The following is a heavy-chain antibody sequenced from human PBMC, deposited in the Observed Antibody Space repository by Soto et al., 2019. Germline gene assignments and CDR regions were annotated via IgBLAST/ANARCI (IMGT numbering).Heavy chain of an antibody. CDR2: ISAYNGNT. D-gene: IGHD3-10*01. CDR3: ARQDRWFASANWFDP. J-gene: IGHJ5*02. V-gene: IGHV1-18*04. CDR1: GYTFTSYG. Sequence: GASVKVSCKASGYTFTSYGISWVRQAPGQGLEWMGWISAYNGNTNYAQKLQGRVTMTTDTSTSTAYMELRSLRSDDTSVYYCARQDRWFASANWFDPWGQGTLVTVSS.